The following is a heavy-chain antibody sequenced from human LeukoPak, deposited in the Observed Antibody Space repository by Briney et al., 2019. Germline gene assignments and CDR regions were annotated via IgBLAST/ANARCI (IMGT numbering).Heavy chain of an antibody. Sequence: SVKVACKASGGTLISYTISWVRQAPGQGLEWMGRIIPILGIANYAQKFQGRVTITADKSTSTAYMELSSLRSEDTAVYYCARDVGWDAFDIWGQGTMVTVSS. CDR2: IIPILGIA. J-gene: IGHJ3*02. D-gene: IGHD2-15*01. CDR1: GGTLISYT. CDR3: ARDVGWDAFDI. V-gene: IGHV1-69*04.